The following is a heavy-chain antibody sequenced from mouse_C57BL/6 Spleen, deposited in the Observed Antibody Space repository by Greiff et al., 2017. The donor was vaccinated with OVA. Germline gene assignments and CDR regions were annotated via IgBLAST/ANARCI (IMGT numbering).Heavy chain of an antibody. CDR1: GYAFSSYW. V-gene: IGHV1-80*01. CDR2: IYPGDGDT. J-gene: IGHJ2*01. D-gene: IGHD3-2*02. Sequence: VKLMESGAELVKPGASVKISCKASGYAFSSYWMNWVKQRPGKGLEWIGQIYPGDGDTNYNGKFKGKATLTADKSSSTAYMQLSSLTSEDSAVYFCARSSGYYFDYWGQGTTLTVSS. CDR3: ARSSGYYFDY.